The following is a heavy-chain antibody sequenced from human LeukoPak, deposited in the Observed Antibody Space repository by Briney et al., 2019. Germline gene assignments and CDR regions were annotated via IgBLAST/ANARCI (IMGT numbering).Heavy chain of an antibody. Sequence: QPGGSLRLSCAASGFTFSNYGMSWLRQAPGKGLEWVSAITGSGDDAYYADSVHGRFTMSRDNSKNTLYLQMNSLRVEDTALYYCAKESTGSSPDYWGQGTLVTVSS. D-gene: IGHD1-26*01. CDR1: GFTFSNYG. J-gene: IGHJ4*02. V-gene: IGHV3-23*01. CDR3: AKESTGSSPDY. CDR2: ITGSGDDA.